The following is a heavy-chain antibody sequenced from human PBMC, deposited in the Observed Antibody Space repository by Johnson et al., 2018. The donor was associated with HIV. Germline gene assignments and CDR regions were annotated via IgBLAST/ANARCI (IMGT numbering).Heavy chain of an antibody. V-gene: IGHV3-11*04. J-gene: IGHJ3*02. CDR3: ARVIYFDWLDAFDI. D-gene: IGHD3-9*01. CDR2: ISSSGSTI. CDR1: GFTFSDYY. Sequence: QVHLVESGGGLVKHGGSLRLSCAASGFTFSDYYMSWIRQAPGKGLEWVSYISSSGSTIYYADSVKGRFTISRDNAKNSLYLQMNSLRAEDTAVYYCARVIYFDWLDAFDIWGQGTMVTVSS.